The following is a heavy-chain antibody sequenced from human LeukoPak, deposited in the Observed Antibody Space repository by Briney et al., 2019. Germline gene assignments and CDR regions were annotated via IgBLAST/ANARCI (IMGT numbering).Heavy chain of an antibody. CDR3: AREQYSSGCPDY. CDR1: GFTFSSYS. CDR2: ISSSSSYI. J-gene: IGHJ4*02. V-gene: IGHV3-21*01. Sequence: GGSLRLSCAASGFTFSSYSMNWVRQAPGKGLEWVSSISSSSSYIYYADSVKGRFTISRDNAKNSLYLQMNSLRAEDTAVYYCAREQYSSGCPDYWGQGTLVTVSS. D-gene: IGHD6-19*01.